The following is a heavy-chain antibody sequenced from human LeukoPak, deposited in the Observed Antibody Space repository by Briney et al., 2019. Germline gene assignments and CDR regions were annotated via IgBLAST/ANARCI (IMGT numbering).Heavy chain of an antibody. J-gene: IGHJ2*01. Sequence: SETLSLTCTVSGGSMTGSYWSWIRQPPGKGLEWIGYIYHSGTTNYNPPLKSRVTISVDTSKNQFSLKLTSVTAADTAVYFCARGGWSLDLWGRGTLVAVSS. CDR1: GGSMTGSY. D-gene: IGHD1-26*01. CDR2: IYHSGTT. V-gene: IGHV4-59*01. CDR3: ARGGWSLDL.